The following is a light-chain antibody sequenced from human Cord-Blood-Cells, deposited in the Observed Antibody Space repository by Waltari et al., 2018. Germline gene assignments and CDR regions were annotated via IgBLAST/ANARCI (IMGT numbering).Light chain of an antibody. J-gene: IGLJ2*01. CDR1: SSDVGGYNY. Sequence: QSALTQPRSVSGSPGQSVTISCTGTSSDVGGYNYVSSYQQHPGKAPTLVIYDVSKRPSGVPDRISGSKSGNASSLTISGLQAEDEADYNCCSYAGSYTFVVFGGGTKLTVL. CDR2: DVS. V-gene: IGLV2-11*01. CDR3: CSYAGSYTFVV.